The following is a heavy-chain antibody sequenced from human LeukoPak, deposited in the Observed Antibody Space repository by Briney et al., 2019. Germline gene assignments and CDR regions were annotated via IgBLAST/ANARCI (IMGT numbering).Heavy chain of an antibody. D-gene: IGHD3-16*01. Sequence: ASVKVSCKASGYKFNDDCMRWVRPAPGQGLEFRGGNNPDGGFTNDAQKFKGSDTMNRDTSNSKAYLEERRLTSYYTAVYYCAPTAEAYTSRLKVWGQGTLVTVSS. CDR3: APTAEAYTSRLKV. V-gene: IGHV1-2*02. CDR1: GYKFNDDC. J-gene: IGHJ4*02. CDR2: NNPDGGFT.